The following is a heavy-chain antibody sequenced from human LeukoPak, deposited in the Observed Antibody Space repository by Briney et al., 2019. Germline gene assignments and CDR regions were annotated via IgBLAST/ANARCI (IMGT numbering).Heavy chain of an antibody. V-gene: IGHV1-24*01. Sequence: ASVKVSCKVSGYTLTELSMHWVRQAPGKGLEWMGGFDPEDGETIYAQKFQGRVTMTEDTSTDTAYMELSSLRSEDTAVYYCATGIMVGYCSSTSCYQDDYWGQGTLVTVSS. D-gene: IGHD2-2*01. J-gene: IGHJ4*02. CDR3: ATGIMVGYCSSTSCYQDDY. CDR1: GYTLTELS. CDR2: FDPEDGET.